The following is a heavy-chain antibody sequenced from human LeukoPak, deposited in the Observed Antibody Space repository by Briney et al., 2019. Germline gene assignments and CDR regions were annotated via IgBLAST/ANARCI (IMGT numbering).Heavy chain of an antibody. Sequence: ASVKVSCKASGYTFTGYYMHWVRQAPGQGLEWMGWINPNSGGTNYAQKFQGRVTMTRDTSISTAYMELSRPRSDDTAVYYCARDEAGQRGFDPWGQGTLVTVSS. V-gene: IGHV1-2*02. CDR1: GYTFTGYY. CDR3: ARDEAGQRGFDP. D-gene: IGHD6-25*01. CDR2: INPNSGGT. J-gene: IGHJ5*02.